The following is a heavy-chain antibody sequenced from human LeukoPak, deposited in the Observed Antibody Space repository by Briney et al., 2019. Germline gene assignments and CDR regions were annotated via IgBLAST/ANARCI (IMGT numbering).Heavy chain of an antibody. CDR2: INPNTGNP. CDR3: ARAYQRLGELSLPDY. CDR1: GYTFTGYY. D-gene: IGHD3-16*02. J-gene: IGHJ4*02. Sequence: ASVKVSCKASGYTFTGYYMHWVRQAPGQGLEWMGWINPNTGNPTYAQGLTGRFVFSLGTSVSTAYLQITSLKADDTAVYYCARAYQRLGELSLPDYWGQGTLVTVSS. V-gene: IGHV7-4-1*02.